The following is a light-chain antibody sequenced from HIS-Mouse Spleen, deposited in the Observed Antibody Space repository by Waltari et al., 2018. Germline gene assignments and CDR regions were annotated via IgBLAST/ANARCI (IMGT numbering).Light chain of an antibody. V-gene: IGLV1-47*01. J-gene: IGLJ3*02. CDR2: RNN. Sequence: QSVLTQPTSASGTPGQRVTISCSGSSSNLGSNHVSWYQQLPGTAPKLLIYRNNQRPSGVPDRFSGSKSGTSASLAISGLRSEDEADYYCAAWDDSLSGPVFGGGTKLTVL. CDR1: SSNLGSNH. CDR3: AAWDDSLSGPV.